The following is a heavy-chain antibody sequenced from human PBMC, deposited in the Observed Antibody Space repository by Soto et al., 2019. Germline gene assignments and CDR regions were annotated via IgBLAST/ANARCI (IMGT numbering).Heavy chain of an antibody. J-gene: IGHJ4*02. D-gene: IGHD6-19*01. V-gene: IGHV1-3*01. Sequence: QVQLVQSGAEVKKPGASVKVSCKASGYTFTSYAMHWVRRAPGQRLEWMGWINAGNGNTKYSQKFQGRVTITRDTSASTAYMELSSLRSEDTAVYYCARMGLGWLDAGGDYWGQGTLVTVSS. CDR1: GYTFTSYA. CDR3: ARMGLGWLDAGGDY. CDR2: INAGNGNT.